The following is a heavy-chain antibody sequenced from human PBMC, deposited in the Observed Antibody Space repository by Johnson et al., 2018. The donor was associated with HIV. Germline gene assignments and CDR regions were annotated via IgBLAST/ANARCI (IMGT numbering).Heavy chain of an antibody. CDR3: IKETGANSAFDI. Sequence: VQLVESGGGLVQPGGSLRLSCAVSGFTFSNYAMSLVRQTPGKRLEWVSAISDSGGTTYYADSVKGRFTISRDNSKDTLYLQVNGLRGEDTALYYCIKETGANSAFDIWGQGTTVTVSS. CDR1: GFTFSNYA. V-gene: IGHV3-23*04. CDR2: ISDSGGTT. D-gene: IGHD1-7*01. J-gene: IGHJ3*02.